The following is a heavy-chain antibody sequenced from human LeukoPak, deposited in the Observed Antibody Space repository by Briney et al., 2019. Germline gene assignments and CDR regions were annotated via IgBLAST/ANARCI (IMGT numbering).Heavy chain of an antibody. CDR1: QYNFTSYY. D-gene: IGHD6-19*01. CDR3: ARGRSSGWSDFDY. CDR2: INPSGGST. Sequence: GASVKVSCKASQYNFTSYYIHWVRQAPGQGLEWMGIINPSGGSTSYAQKFQGRVTITADESTSTAYMELSSLRSEDTAVYYCARGRSSGWSDFDYWGQGTLVTVSS. V-gene: IGHV1-46*01. J-gene: IGHJ4*02.